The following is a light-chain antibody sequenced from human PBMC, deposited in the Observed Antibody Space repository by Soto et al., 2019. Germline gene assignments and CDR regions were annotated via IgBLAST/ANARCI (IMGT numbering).Light chain of an antibody. CDR3: HPYGGSPIT. CDR2: GAS. V-gene: IGKV3-20*01. J-gene: IGKJ5*01. CDR1: QSVNSDY. Sequence: EIVLTQSPGTLSLSPGERATLSCRASQSVNSDYLGWFQQKPGQAPRLLIYGASTRATGIPGRFSGSGSGTGFTLTISRLEPKDCAVYYCHPYGGSPITFGQRTRLDIK.